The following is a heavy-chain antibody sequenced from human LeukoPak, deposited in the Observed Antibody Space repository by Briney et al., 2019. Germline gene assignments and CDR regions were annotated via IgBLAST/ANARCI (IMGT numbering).Heavy chain of an antibody. Sequence: GGSLRLSCAASGFIVSSNYMSWVRQAPGKGLEWVSVIHSGGSTYYADSVKGRFTISRDNSKNTLYLQMNSLRAEDTAVYHCARSIAKEYYYGMDVWGQGTTVTVSS. CDR3: ARSIAKEYYYGMDV. J-gene: IGHJ6*02. CDR2: IHSGGST. CDR1: GFIVSSNY. V-gene: IGHV3-53*01. D-gene: IGHD6-13*01.